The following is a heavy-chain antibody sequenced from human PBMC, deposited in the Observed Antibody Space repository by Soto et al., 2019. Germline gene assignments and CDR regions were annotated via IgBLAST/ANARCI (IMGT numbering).Heavy chain of an antibody. CDR2: IIPIFGTA. CDR3: ARDREGATTLSHFDY. Sequence: QVQLVQSGAEVKKPGSSVKVSCKASGGTFSSYSISWVRQAPGQGLEWLGGIIPIFGTANYAQKFQGRVTITADESTGTAYMELSSLRSEDTAVYYCARDREGATTLSHFDYWGQGTLVTVSS. V-gene: IGHV1-69*01. CDR1: GGTFSSYS. D-gene: IGHD1-26*01. J-gene: IGHJ4*02.